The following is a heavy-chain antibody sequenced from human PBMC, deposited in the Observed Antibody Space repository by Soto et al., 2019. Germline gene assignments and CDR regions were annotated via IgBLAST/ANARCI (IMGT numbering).Heavy chain of an antibody. Sequence: QVQLVQSGAEVQKPGSSVKVSCKASGGTFSSYTISWVRQAPGQGLEWMGRIIPILGIANYAQKFQGRVTITADKSTSTAYMALSSLRSEHTAVDYCARDLRPEATDYYYYYMDVWGKGTTVTVSS. CDR2: IIPILGIA. J-gene: IGHJ6*03. CDR3: ARDLRPEATDYYYYYMDV. V-gene: IGHV1-69*08. CDR1: GGTFSSYT. D-gene: IGHD5-12*01.